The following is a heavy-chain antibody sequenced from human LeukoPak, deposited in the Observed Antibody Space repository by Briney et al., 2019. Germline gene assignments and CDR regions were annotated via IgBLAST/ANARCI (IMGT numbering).Heavy chain of an antibody. J-gene: IGHJ4*02. CDR2: IFGSGGST. D-gene: IGHD6-19*01. CDR3: AKTTTGYSSGRFPGWPVDY. CDR1: GFTFSSYA. V-gene: IGHV3-23*01. Sequence: GGSLRLSCAAPGFTFSSYAMYWVRQAPGKGLEWVSGIFGSGGSTHYADSVKGRFTISRDNSKNTVYLQMNSLRAEDTAVYYCAKTTTGYSSGRFPGWPVDYWGQGTLVTVS.